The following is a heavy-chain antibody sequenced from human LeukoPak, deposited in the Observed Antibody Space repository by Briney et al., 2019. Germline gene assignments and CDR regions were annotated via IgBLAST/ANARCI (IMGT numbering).Heavy chain of an antibody. V-gene: IGHV4-59*01. CDR3: ARAPSGVTTVTPCWFDP. Sequence: PSETLSLTCTVSGGSISSYYWSWIRQPPGKGLEWIGYIYYSGSTNYNPSLKSRVTISVDTSKNQFSLKLSSVTAADTAVYYCARAPSGVTTVTPCWFDPWGQGTLVTVSS. CDR1: GGSISSYY. CDR2: IYYSGST. D-gene: IGHD4-11*01. J-gene: IGHJ5*02.